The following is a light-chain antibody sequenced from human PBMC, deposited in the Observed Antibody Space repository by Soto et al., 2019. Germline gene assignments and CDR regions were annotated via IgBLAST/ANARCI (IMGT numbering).Light chain of an antibody. Sequence: DIQMTQSPSTLSASVGDRVTITCRASQSISSWLAWYQQKPGKAPKLLIYKASGLESGVPSRFSGSGSGTEFTLTISSLQPDDFATYYCQQYKSSPAFGQGTKVEIK. V-gene: IGKV1-5*03. CDR1: QSISSW. CDR3: QQYKSSPA. CDR2: KAS. J-gene: IGKJ1*01.